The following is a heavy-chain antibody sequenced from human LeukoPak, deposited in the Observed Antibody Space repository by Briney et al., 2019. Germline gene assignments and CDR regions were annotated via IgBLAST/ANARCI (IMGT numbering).Heavy chain of an antibody. CDR2: INSDGGGA. V-gene: IGHV3-74*01. Sequence: GGSLRLSCAASGITFGNNWMHWVRQGPGKGLVWISRINSDGGGAICADSVKGRFTVSRDNAKNTLYLQMNSLRAGDTAVYYCTRGGSEGFDPWGQGTLVTVSS. J-gene: IGHJ5*02. CDR3: TRGGSEGFDP. CDR1: GITFGNNW.